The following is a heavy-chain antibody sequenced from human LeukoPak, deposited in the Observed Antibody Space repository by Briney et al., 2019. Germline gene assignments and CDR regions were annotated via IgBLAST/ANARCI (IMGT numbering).Heavy chain of an antibody. J-gene: IGHJ5*02. CDR2: IKQDGSEK. Sequence: GGSLRLSCAASGFTFSSYWMSWVRQAPGKGLEWVANIKQDGSEKYYVDSVKSRFTISRDNAKDSLYLQMNSLRAEDTAVYYCARVIGGIRYFDWYNWFDPWGQGTLDTVSS. V-gene: IGHV3-7*02. CDR3: ARVIGGIRYFDWYNWFDP. CDR1: GFTFSSYW. D-gene: IGHD3-9*01.